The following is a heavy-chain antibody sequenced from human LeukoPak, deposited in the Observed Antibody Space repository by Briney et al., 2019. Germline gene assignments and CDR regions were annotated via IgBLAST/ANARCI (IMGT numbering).Heavy chain of an antibody. CDR3: AKGSVKTSSTWMRHLDY. CDR2: ISRSGGST. V-gene: IGHV3-23*01. CDR1: GFTFSSYA. D-gene: IGHD2/OR15-2a*01. J-gene: IGHJ4*02. Sequence: GGSLRLSCAASGFTFSSYAMNWARQAPGKGLEWFSAISRSGGSTNYADSVKGRFTISRDNSKNTLYLQMNSLRAEDTAVYYCAKGSVKTSSTWMRHLDYWGQGTLVTVSS.